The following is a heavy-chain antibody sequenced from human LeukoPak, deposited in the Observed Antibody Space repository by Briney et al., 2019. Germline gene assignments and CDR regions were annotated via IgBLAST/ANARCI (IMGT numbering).Heavy chain of an antibody. CDR2: ISWNSGSI. CDR1: GFTFDDYA. Sequence: GGSLRLPCAASGFTFDDYAMHWVRQAPGKGLEWVSGISWNSGSIGYADSVKGRFTISRDNAKNSLYLQMNSPRAEDTALYYCASASAVAGIRRYYYYGMDVWGQGTTVTVSS. D-gene: IGHD6-19*01. CDR3: ASASAVAGIRRYYYYGMDV. V-gene: IGHV3-9*01. J-gene: IGHJ6*02.